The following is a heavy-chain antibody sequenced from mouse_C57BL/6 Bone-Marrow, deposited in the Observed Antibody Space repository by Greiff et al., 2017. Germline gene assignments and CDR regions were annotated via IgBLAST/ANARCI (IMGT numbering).Heavy chain of an antibody. Sequence: QVTLKVSGPGILQPSQTLSLTCSFSGFSLSTFGMGVGWLRQPSGKGLDWLAHIWWDDDKYYNPALKSRLTISNDTSKTQVFLKIANVDTADTATYYCARWAIYDGKFFDYWGQGTTLTVSS. J-gene: IGHJ2*01. CDR3: ARWAIYDGKFFDY. CDR2: IWWDDDK. CDR1: GFSLSTFGMG. D-gene: IGHD2-3*01. V-gene: IGHV8-8*01.